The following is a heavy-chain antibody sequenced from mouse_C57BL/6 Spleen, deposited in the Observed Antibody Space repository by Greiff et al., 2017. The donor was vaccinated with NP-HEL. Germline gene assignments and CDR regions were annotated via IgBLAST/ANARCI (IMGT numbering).Heavy chain of an antibody. CDR1: GFSFNTYA. J-gene: IGHJ2*01. D-gene: IGHD3-2*02. V-gene: IGHV10-1*01. Sequence: EVHLVESGGGLVQPKGSLKLSCAASGFSFNTYAMNWVRQAPGKGLEWVARIRSKSNNYATYYADSVKDRFTISRDDSESMLYLQMNNLKTEDTAMYYCVRRDSSGSFDYWGQGTTLTVSS. CDR3: VRRDSSGSFDY. CDR2: IRSKSNNYAT.